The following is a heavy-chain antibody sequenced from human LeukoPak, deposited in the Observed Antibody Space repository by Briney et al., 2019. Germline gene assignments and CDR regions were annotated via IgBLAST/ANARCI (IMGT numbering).Heavy chain of an antibody. CDR3: ARVIGWDEPFDI. J-gene: IGHJ3*02. V-gene: IGHV3-74*01. D-gene: IGHD1-26*01. CDR1: GGSISSSYW. Sequence: ETLSLTCAVSGGSISSSYWMPWVRQAPGKGLVWVSRINTDGSSTNYADSVKGRFTVSRDNAKNTLYLQMNSLRDEDTAVYHCARVIGWDEPFDIWGQGTMVTVSS. CDR2: INTDGSST.